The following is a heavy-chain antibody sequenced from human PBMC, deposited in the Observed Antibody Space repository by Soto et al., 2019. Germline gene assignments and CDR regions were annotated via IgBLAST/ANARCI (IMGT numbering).Heavy chain of an antibody. CDR3: ARPTYEQLVPGAFDI. CDR1: GYTFTSYG. Sequence: ASVNVSCKASGYTFTSYGISWVRQAPGQGLEWMGWISAYNGNTNYAQKLQGRVTMTTDTSTSTAYMELRSLRSDDTAVYYCARPTYEQLVPGAFDIWGQGTMVTVSS. V-gene: IGHV1-18*04. D-gene: IGHD6-6*01. CDR2: ISAYNGNT. J-gene: IGHJ3*02.